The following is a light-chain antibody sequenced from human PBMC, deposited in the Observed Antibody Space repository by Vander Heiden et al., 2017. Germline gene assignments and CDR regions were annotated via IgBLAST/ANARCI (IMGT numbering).Light chain of an antibody. CDR1: QSVSSN. CDR2: GAS. Sequence: EIVMTQSPATLSVSPGERATLSCWASQSVSSNFAWYQQKTGQAPRLLIYGASTRATDIPARFSGSGSGTEFTLTISSLQSEDFAVYYCQQYNNWPYTFGQGTKLEIK. V-gene: IGKV3-15*01. J-gene: IGKJ2*01. CDR3: QQYNNWPYT.